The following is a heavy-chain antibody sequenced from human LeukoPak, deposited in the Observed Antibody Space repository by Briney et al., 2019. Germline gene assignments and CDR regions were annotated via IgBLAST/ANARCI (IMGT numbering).Heavy chain of an antibody. CDR3: VKALGYCSGGSCLAFDI. D-gene: IGHD2-15*01. V-gene: IGHV3-64D*06. CDR1: GFTFSAYA. CDR2: ISSNGGST. J-gene: IGHJ3*02. Sequence: PGGSLRLSCSASGFTFSAYAMYWVRQAPGKGLEYVSAISSNGGSTYYADSVKGRFTISRDNSKNTLYLQMSSLRTEDTAVYYCVKALGYCSGGSCLAFDIWGQGTMVTVSS.